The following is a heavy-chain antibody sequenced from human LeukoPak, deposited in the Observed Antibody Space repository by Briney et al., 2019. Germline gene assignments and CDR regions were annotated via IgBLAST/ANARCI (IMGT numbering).Heavy chain of an antibody. CDR2: IRRSGGSA. V-gene: IGHV3-23*01. D-gene: IGHD3-3*01. J-gene: IGHJ5*02. CDR3: AKEFITIFGVALPNWFDP. Sequence: GGSMRPSWAADAFTFSSYAMSWDSQAPREGIEWVSPIRRSGGSAKYAGSVKGWFTLARDTSENTTYLQMNSLRAEDTAVYYCAKEFITIFGVALPNWFDPWGQGALVTVSS. CDR1: AFTFSSYA.